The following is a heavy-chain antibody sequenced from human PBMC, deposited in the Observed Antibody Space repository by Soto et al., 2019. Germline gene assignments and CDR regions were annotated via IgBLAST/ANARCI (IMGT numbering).Heavy chain of an antibody. Sequence: QVQLVESGGGVVQPGRSLRLSCEASGFTFANYGMHWVRQAPGKGLEWVAVISHDDTYEDTAHFVKGRSTISRDNSKNTLHLDMNSLTLEDTAVYYCAREISGSGGQRRLDSWGQGILVTVSS. D-gene: IGHD3-10*01. CDR3: AREISGSGGQRRLDS. CDR1: GFTFANYG. CDR2: ISHDDTYE. J-gene: IGHJ3*01. V-gene: IGHV3-30*03.